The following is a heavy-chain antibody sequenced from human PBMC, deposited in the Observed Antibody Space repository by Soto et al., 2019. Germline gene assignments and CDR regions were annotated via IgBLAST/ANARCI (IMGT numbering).Heavy chain of an antibody. CDR3: ARDRGSNSDY. CDR2: IYHSGST. V-gene: IGHV4-30-2*01. CDR1: GASISSVGHS. J-gene: IGHJ4*02. Sequence: QLQLQESGSGLVKPSQTLSLTCAVSGASISSVGHSWSWVRQPPGKGLEWVGYIYHSGSTYYNPSLRSRVIISVDRSKHQFSLKLSSVTAADTAVYYCARDRGSNSDYWGQGTLVTVSS. D-gene: IGHD4-4*01.